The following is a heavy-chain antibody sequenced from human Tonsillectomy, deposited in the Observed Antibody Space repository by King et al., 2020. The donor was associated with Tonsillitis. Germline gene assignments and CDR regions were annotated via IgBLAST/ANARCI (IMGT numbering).Heavy chain of an antibody. Sequence: VQLVESGAEVKKPGESLKISCKVSGYNFTNYWIAWVRQMPGKGLEWMGIIFPGDSDTRYSLSFQGQVTISADKSISTAYLQWSSLKASDTALYYCARVTYYYVSNGYFPADFDSWGQGTLVTVSS. V-gene: IGHV5-51*01. J-gene: IGHJ4*02. CDR2: IFPGDSDT. CDR1: GYNFTNYW. CDR3: ARVTYYYVSNGYFPADFDS. D-gene: IGHD3-22*01.